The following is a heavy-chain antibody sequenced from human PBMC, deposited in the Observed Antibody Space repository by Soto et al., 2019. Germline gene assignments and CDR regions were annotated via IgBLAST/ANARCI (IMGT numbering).Heavy chain of an antibody. CDR3: ARMWVGTMVIDS. CDR2: MNPNSGNA. J-gene: IGHJ4*02. CDR1: GYTFISYD. V-gene: IGHV1-8*01. Sequence: QVQLVQSGTEVKEPGASVKVSCKASGYTFISYDINWVRQASGQGLEWMGWMNPNSGNAGYVQKFQGRVTMNRNTSISTAYMELSSLRSEDTAIYYCARMWVGTMVIDSWGQGTLVTVSS. D-gene: IGHD3-10*01.